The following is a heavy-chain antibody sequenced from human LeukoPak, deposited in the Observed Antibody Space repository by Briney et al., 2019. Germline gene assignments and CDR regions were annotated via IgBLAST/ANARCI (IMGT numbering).Heavy chain of an antibody. CDR1: GGSISISNW. Sequence: LRRPLSLPCAVSGGSISISNWWSWVRQPPGKGLEWIGEIYHSGSTNYNPSLKSRVTISVDKSKNQFSLKLSSVTAADTAVYYCARASTNSRYYYYGMDVWGQGTTVTVSS. V-gene: IGHV4-4*02. CDR3: ARASTNSRYYYYGMDV. D-gene: IGHD2-8*01. J-gene: IGHJ6*02. CDR2: IYHSGST.